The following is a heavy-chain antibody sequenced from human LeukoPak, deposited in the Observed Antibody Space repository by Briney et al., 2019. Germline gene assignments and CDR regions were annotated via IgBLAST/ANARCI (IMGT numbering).Heavy chain of an antibody. V-gene: IGHV3-74*01. CDR1: GFTFSSYW. Sequence: PGGSLRLSCAASGFTFSSYWMHWVRQAPGKGLVWVSRINSDGSSTSYADSVKGRFTISRDNAKNTLYLQMNSLRAEDTAVYYCARGGGHSYGPFDYWGQGTLVNVSS. D-gene: IGHD5-18*01. J-gene: IGHJ4*02. CDR3: ARGGGHSYGPFDY. CDR2: INSDGSST.